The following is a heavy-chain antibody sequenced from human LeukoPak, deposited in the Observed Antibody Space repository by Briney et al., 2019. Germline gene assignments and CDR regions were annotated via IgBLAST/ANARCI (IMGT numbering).Heavy chain of an antibody. V-gene: IGHV3-7*01. CDR1: GFTFSNYW. Sequence: GGSLRLSCAASGFTFSNYWMNWVRQAPGKGLECLANIKQDGSETYYADSVKGRFTISRDNAKNSLYLQMNSLRAEDTAVYYCARGGWYSPDAFDIWGQGTMVTVSS. CDR3: ARGGWYSPDAFDI. J-gene: IGHJ3*02. D-gene: IGHD6-19*01. CDR2: IKQDGSET.